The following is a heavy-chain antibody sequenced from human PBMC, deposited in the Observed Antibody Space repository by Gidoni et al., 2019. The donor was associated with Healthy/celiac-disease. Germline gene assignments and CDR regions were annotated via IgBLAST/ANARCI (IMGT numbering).Heavy chain of an antibody. D-gene: IGHD6-13*01. CDR1: GFTFSSYA. V-gene: IGHV3-23*01. CDR2: ISGSGGST. CDR3: AKDLGDSSSWYLYFDY. J-gene: IGHJ4*02. Sequence: EVQLLESGGGLVQPGGSLRLSCAASGFTFSSYAMGWVRQAPGKGLEWVSAISGSGGSTYYADSVKGRFTISRDNSKNTLYLQMNSLRAEDTAVYYCAKDLGDSSSWYLYFDYWGQGTLVTVSS.